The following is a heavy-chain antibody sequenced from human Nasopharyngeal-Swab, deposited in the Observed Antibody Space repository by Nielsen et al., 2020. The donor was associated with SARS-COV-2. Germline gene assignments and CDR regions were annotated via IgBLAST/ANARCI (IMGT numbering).Heavy chain of an antibody. D-gene: IGHD2-2*02. CDR2: IYYSGST. Sequence: SETLSLTCTVSGGSISSSSYYWGWIRQPPGKGLEWIGSIYYSGSTYYNPSLKSRVTISVDTSKNQFSLKLSSVTAADTAVYYCARYRDYCSSTSCYSRAFDIWGQGTMVTVSS. V-gene: IGHV4-39*07. J-gene: IGHJ3*02. CDR3: ARYRDYCSSTSCYSRAFDI. CDR1: GGSISSSSYY.